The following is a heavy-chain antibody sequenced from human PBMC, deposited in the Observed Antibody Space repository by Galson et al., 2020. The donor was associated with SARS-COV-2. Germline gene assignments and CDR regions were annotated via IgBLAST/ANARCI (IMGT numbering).Heavy chain of an antibody. Sequence: GGSLRLSCVASGFTFEHYAMHWVRQTPGKGLEWVSGISWNSGDLGYADSVKGRFTISRDNAKNSLYLQMTGLTTEDTALYYCGKDGGGRHMITYGGLIGFWGQGTLVTVSS. CDR3: GKDGGGRHMITYGGLIGF. CDR1: GFTFEHYA. D-gene: IGHD3-16*02. V-gene: IGHV3-9*01. J-gene: IGHJ4*02. CDR2: ISWNSGDL.